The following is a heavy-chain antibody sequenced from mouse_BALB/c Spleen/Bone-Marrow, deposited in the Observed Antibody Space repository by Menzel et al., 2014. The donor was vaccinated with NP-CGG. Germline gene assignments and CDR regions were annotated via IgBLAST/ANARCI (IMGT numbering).Heavy chain of an antibody. D-gene: IGHD2-14*01. CDR2: ISDGGTYT. V-gene: IGHV5-4*02. Sequence: EVQLVESGGGLAKPGGSLKLSCAASGFTFSDYYIYWVRRTPEKRLEWFATISDGGTYTYYPDTVKGRFTISRDNAKNNLYLQMSGLKSEDTAMYYCVRDGDYRYACFTYWGEGTLVTVSA. J-gene: IGHJ3*01. CDR1: GFTFSDYY. CDR3: VRDGDYRYACFTY.